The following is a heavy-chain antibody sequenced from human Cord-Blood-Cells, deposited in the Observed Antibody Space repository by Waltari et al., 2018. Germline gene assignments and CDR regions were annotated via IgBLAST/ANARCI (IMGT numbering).Heavy chain of an antibody. V-gene: IGHV3-21*01. J-gene: IGHJ4*02. Sequence: EVQLVASGGGLVKPGGSLRLSCAASGFTFSSYSMNWVRQAPGKGLEWVSSISSSSSYIYYADSVKGRFTISRDNAKNSLYLQMNSLRAEDTAVYYCARDLATGDWGAAPYYFDYWGQGTLVTVSS. CDR1: GFTFSSYS. D-gene: IGHD7-27*01. CDR3: ARDLATGDWGAAPYYFDY. CDR2: ISSSSSYI.